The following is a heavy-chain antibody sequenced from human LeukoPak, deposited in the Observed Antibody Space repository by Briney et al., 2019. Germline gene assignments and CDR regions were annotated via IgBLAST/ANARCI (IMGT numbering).Heavy chain of an antibody. CDR2: INTNTGNP. Sequence: GASVKVSCKASGYTFTSYAMNWVRQAPGQGLEWMGWINTNTGNPTYAQGFTGRFVFSLDTSVSTAYLQISSLKAEDTAVYYCARDYAEEYSSSYNWFDPWGQGTLVTVSS. CDR3: ARDYAEEYSSSYNWFDP. J-gene: IGHJ5*02. D-gene: IGHD6-6*01. V-gene: IGHV7-4-1*02. CDR1: GYTFTSYA.